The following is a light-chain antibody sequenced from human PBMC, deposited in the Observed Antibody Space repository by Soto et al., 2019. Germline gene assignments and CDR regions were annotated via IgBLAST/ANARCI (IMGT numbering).Light chain of an antibody. Sequence: QSVLTQPPSVSAAPGQRVPISCSGSSSNIGTNYVSWYQHLPGTAPKLLIYENNKRPSGIPDRFSGSKSGTSATLGITGLQTGDEADYYCGTWDSSLSAVFGGGTKLTVL. CDR1: SSNIGTNY. J-gene: IGLJ2*01. CDR2: ENN. CDR3: GTWDSSLSAV. V-gene: IGLV1-51*02.